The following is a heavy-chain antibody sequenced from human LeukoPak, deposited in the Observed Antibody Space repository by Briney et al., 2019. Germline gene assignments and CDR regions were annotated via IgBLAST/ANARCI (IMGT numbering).Heavy chain of an antibody. CDR1: GFTFSRHD. V-gene: IGHV3-13*01. Sequence: PGGSLRLSCAASGFTFSRHDMHWVRQPTGKRLEWVSAIGTAGGSYYPGSVQARFTISRENAKNSLYLQMNSLRAGDTAVYYCARAATGFDAFDIWGQGTMVTVSS. CDR3: ARAATGFDAFDI. D-gene: IGHD1-1*01. CDR2: IGTAGGS. J-gene: IGHJ3*02.